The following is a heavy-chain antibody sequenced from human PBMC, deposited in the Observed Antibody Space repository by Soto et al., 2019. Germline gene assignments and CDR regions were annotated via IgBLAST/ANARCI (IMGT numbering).Heavy chain of an antibody. CDR1: GFSFSTYN. D-gene: IGHD3-16*01. CDR2: IDASSTHI. CDR3: VRQQYDFLVDP. Sequence: EVQLVESGGGLVKPGGSLRLSCAASGFSFSTYNMNWVRQAPGKGLEWVSSIDASSTHIYYAASVKGRFTISRDNGKSSLYLQMDSLRAEDTALYYCVRQQYDFLVDPWGQGTLVTVAS. V-gene: IGHV3-21*01. J-gene: IGHJ5*02.